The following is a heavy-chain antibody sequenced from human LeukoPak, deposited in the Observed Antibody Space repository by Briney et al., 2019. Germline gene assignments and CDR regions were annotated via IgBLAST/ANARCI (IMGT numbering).Heavy chain of an antibody. V-gene: IGHV3-7*03. CDR2: IKQDGSEK. D-gene: IGHD3-22*01. J-gene: IGHJ4*02. CDR1: GFTFSSYW. Sequence: PGGSLRLSCAASGFTFSSYWMSWVRQAPGKGLEWVANIKQDGSEKYYVDSVKGRFTISRDNAKNSLYLQMNSLRAEDTALYYCAKDISEYYYDSSGYPDCWGQGTLVTVSS. CDR3: AKDISEYYYDSSGYPDC.